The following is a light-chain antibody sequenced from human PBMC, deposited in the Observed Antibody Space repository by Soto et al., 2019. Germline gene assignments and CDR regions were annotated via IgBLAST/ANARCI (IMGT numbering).Light chain of an antibody. CDR1: QSISSW. Sequence: DIQMTQSPSTLSASVGDRVTITCRASQSISSWLAWYQQKPGNAPKVLIYDASSLESGVPSRFSGSGSGTEFTLTISSLQPDDFATYYCQQYRSYWTFGQGTKVDFK. CDR3: QQYRSYWT. J-gene: IGKJ1*01. CDR2: DAS. V-gene: IGKV1-5*01.